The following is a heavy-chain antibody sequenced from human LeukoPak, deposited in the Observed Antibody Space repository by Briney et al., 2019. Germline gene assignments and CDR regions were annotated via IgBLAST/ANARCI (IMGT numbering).Heavy chain of an antibody. J-gene: IGHJ4*02. CDR2: ISSSGSTI. Sequence: GGSLRLSCAASGFTFSDYYMSWIRQAPGKGLEWVSYISSSGSTIYYADSVKGRFTISRDNAKNSLYLQMNSLRAEDTAVYYCARDQDYDFWSGYSLGRPNHRGGFDYWGQGTLVTVSS. CDR1: GFTFSDYY. D-gene: IGHD3-3*01. V-gene: IGHV3-11*01. CDR3: ARDQDYDFWSGYSLGRPNHRGGFDY.